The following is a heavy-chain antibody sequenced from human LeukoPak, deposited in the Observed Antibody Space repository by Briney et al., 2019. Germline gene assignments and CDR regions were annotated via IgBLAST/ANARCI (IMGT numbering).Heavy chain of an antibody. CDR2: IYYSGST. J-gene: IGHJ6*03. D-gene: IGHD3-3*01. CDR3: ARGYDFWSGYSYYYYYYMDV. CDR1: GGSISSYY. V-gene: IGHV4-59*01. Sequence: SETLSLTCTLSGGSISSYYWSWIRQPPGKGLEWIGYIYYSGSTNYNPSLKSRVTISVDTSKNQFSLKLSSVTAADTAVYYCARGYDFWSGYSYYYYYYMDVWGKGTTVTVSS.